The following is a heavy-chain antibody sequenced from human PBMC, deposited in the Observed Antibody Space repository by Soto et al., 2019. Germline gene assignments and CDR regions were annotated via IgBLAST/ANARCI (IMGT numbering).Heavy chain of an antibody. CDR1: GYTFTSYA. D-gene: IGHD1-26*01. CDR3: ARDVGGTGD. V-gene: IGHV1-3*01. J-gene: IGHJ4*02. Sequence: QVQLVQSGAEVKKPGTSVTVSCKASGYTFTSYAMHWVRQAPGQRLEWMGWINAGNGNTKYSQKFQGRVTITRDTSASTAYMELISLRSEATAVYYCARDVGGTGDWGQGTLVTVSS. CDR2: INAGNGNT.